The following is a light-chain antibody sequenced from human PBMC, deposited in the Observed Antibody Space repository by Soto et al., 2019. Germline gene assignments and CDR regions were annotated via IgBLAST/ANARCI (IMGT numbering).Light chain of an antibody. CDR3: QQYNDYST. CDR1: QSVTSNY. V-gene: IGKV3-20*01. CDR2: GAS. J-gene: IGKJ1*01. Sequence: EAGLTQSPGTLSLSPGERATLSCSASQSVTSNYLAWYQQKPGQAPRLLIYGASSRATGIPDRFSGSGSGTDFTLTISSLQPEDFVTYYCQQYNDYSTFGQGTKVAI.